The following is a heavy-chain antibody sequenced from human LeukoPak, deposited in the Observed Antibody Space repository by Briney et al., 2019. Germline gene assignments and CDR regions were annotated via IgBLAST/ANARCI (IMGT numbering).Heavy chain of an antibody. J-gene: IGHJ1*01. D-gene: IGHD1-26*01. V-gene: IGHV3-48*03. CDR2: ISSSDSST. CDR3: XXEPFSGSYGYFQH. Sequence: PGGSLRLSCAASGFIFSSYEMNWVRQAPGKGLEWVSYISSSDSSTYYADSVKGRFTISRDNAKNSLYLQMNSLRAEDTAVYYXXXEPFSGSYGYFQHWGQGTLVTVSS. CDR1: GFIFSSYE.